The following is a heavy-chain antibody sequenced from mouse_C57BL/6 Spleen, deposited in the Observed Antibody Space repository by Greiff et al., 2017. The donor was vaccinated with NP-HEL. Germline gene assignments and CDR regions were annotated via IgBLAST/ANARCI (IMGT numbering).Heavy chain of an antibody. Sequence: QVQLQQSGAELVMPGASVKLSCKASGYTFTSYWMHWVKQRPGQGLEWIGEIDPSDSYTNYNQKFKGKSTLTVDKSSSTAYMQLSSLTSEDSAVDYCARRDYYGSRDWYFDVWGTGTTVTVSS. CDR3: ARRDYYGSRDWYFDV. CDR2: IDPSDSYT. D-gene: IGHD1-1*01. CDR1: GYTFTSYW. J-gene: IGHJ1*03. V-gene: IGHV1-69*01.